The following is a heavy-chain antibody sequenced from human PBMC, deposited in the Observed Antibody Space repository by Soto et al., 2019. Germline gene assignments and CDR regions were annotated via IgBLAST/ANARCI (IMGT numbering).Heavy chain of an antibody. CDR2: MNPNSGNT. CDR3: ARVVGGYCSGGSCYDYGTDV. D-gene: IGHD2-15*01. J-gene: IGHJ6*02. V-gene: IGHV1-8*01. Sequence: ASVKVSCKASGYTFTSYDINWVRQATGQGLEWMGWMNPNSGNTGYAQKFQGRVTMTRNTSISTAYMELSSLRSEDTAVYYCARVVGGYCSGGSCYDYGTDVWGQGTTVTVSS. CDR1: GYTFTSYD.